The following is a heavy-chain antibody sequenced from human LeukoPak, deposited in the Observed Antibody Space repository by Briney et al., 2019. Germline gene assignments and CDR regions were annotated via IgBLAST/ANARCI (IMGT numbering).Heavy chain of an antibody. J-gene: IGHJ4*02. V-gene: IGHV4-39*01. CDR3: ARRPPGFTFDY. Sequence: SETLSLTCTVSGGSIGSSSYYWGWIRQPPGKGLEWIGSIYYSGSTYYNPSLKSRVTISADTSKNQFSLKLSSVTAADTAVYYCARRPPGFTFDYWGQGTLVTVSS. CDR1: GGSIGSSSYY. CDR2: IYYSGST.